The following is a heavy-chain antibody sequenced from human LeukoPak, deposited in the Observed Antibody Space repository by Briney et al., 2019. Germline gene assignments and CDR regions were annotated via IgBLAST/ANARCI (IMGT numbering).Heavy chain of an antibody. CDR1: GGTFSSYA. CDR2: IIPIFGTA. CDR3: ARGRYYYGSGIPHY. D-gene: IGHD3-10*01. V-gene: IGHV1-69*06. J-gene: IGHJ4*02. Sequence: ASVKVSCKASGGTFSSYAISWVRQAPGQGLEWMGGIIPIFGTANYAQKFQGRVTITADKSTSTAYMELSSLRSEDTAVYYCARGRYYYGSGIPHYWGQGPRVPLST.